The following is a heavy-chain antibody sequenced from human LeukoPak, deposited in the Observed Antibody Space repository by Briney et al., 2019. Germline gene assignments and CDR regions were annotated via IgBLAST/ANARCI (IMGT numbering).Heavy chain of an antibody. CDR1: GGSFSGYY. CDR2: INHSGST. J-gene: IGHJ4*02. Sequence: SETLSLTCAVYGGSFSGYYWSWIRQPPGKGLEWIGEINHSGSTNYNPSLKSRVTISVDTSKNQFSLKLSSVTAADTAVYYCARGVATSPFGYWGQGTLVTVSS. D-gene: IGHD5-12*01. V-gene: IGHV4-34*01. CDR3: ARGVATSPFGY.